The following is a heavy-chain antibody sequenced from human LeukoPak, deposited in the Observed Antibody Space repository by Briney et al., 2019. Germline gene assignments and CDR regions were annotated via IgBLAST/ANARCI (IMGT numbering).Heavy chain of an antibody. CDR2: INPSGGST. CDR3: ARLRGHDAFDI. V-gene: IGHV1-46*01. CDR1: GYTFTSYY. D-gene: IGHD5-12*01. Sequence: ASVKVSCKASGYTFTSYYMHWVRQAPGQGLEWVGIINPSGGSTSYAQKFQGRVTITRDTSTSTVYMELSSLRTEDTAVYYCARLRGHDAFDIWGQGTMVTVSS. J-gene: IGHJ3*02.